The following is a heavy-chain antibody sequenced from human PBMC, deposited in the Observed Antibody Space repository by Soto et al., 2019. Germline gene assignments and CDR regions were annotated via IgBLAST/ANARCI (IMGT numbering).Heavy chain of an antibody. CDR2: ISAYNGNT. J-gene: IGHJ4*02. V-gene: IGHV1-18*01. CDR1: GYTFTSYC. D-gene: IGHD3-9*01. Sequence: ASVKVSCKASGYTFTSYCISWVRQAPGQGLQWMGWISAYNGNTNYAQKLQGRVTMTTDTSTSTAYMELRSLRSDDTAVYYCVRFWPPPYSDALTDYTDAFDYWGQGTLVTVSS. CDR3: VRFWPPPYSDALTDYTDAFDY.